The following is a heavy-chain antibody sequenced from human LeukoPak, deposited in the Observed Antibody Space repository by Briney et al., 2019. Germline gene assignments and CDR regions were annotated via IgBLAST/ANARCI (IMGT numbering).Heavy chain of an antibody. J-gene: IGHJ4*02. Sequence: GGSLRLSCAASGFTFSSYDMHWVRQAPGKGLEWVAVISYDGSDKYYADSVKGRFTISRDNSRNTLYLQMNSLRAEDTAVYYCAREQPSTWYFHWGQGTLVTVSS. CDR1: GFTFSSYD. D-gene: IGHD6-13*01. V-gene: IGHV3-30*19. CDR3: AREQPSTWYFH. CDR2: ISYDGSDK.